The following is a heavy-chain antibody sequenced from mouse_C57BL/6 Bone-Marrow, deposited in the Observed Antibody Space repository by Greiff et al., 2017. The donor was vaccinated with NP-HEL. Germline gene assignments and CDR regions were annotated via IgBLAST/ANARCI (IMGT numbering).Heavy chain of an antibody. CDR1: GYTFTSYW. D-gene: IGHD2-1*01. CDR2: IHPSDSDT. J-gene: IGHJ4*01. CDR3: AIYYGNYYAMDY. V-gene: IGHV1-74*01. Sequence: VKLMESGAELVKPGASVKVSCKASGYTFTSYWMHWVKQRPGQGLEWIGRIHPSDSDTNYNQKFKGKATLTVDKSSSTAYMQLSSLTSEDSAVYYCAIYYGNYYAMDYWGQGTSVTVSS.